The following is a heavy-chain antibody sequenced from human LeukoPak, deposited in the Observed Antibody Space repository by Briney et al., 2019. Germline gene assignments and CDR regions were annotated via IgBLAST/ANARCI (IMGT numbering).Heavy chain of an antibody. Sequence: PGGSLRLSCAASGFTFDDYALHWVRQAPGKGLEWVSLISGDGGSTYYADSVRGRFTISRDNSKDSLYLQMNSLRTEDTALYYCAKTAAAIDGPLDYWGQGILVTVSS. CDR3: AKTAAAIDGPLDY. D-gene: IGHD2-2*01. V-gene: IGHV3-43*02. J-gene: IGHJ4*02. CDR2: ISGDGGST. CDR1: GFTFDDYA.